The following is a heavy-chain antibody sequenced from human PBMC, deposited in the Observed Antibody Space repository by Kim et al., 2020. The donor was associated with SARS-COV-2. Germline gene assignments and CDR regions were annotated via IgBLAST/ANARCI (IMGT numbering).Heavy chain of an antibody. J-gene: IGHJ4*02. Sequence: VSGGTTYYADSVKGRFTISRDNSKNTLYLQMNSLRAEDTAEYYCVKDFDYWGQGALVTVSS. CDR2: VSGGTT. CDR3: VKDFDY. V-gene: IGHV3-23*01.